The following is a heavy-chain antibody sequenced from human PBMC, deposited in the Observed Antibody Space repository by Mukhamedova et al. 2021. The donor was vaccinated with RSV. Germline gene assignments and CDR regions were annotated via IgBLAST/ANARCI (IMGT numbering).Heavy chain of an antibody. D-gene: IGHD3-22*01. CDR2: RSKWLT. V-gene: IGHV6-1*01. CDR3: ARDPGVVASIGLDH. Sequence: RSKWLTDYAASVKSRITIKPDTAKNQFSLQLNSVTPEDTAVHYCARDPGVVASIGLDHWGQGTLVTVPS. J-gene: IGHJ4*02.